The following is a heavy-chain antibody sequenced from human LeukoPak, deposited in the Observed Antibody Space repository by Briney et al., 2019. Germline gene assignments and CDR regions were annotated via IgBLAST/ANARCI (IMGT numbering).Heavy chain of an antibody. CDR3: ARGVQLERFDY. CDR2: IYYSGST. D-gene: IGHD1-1*01. CDR1: GYSISNGYY. J-gene: IGHJ4*02. V-gene: IGHV4-61*01. Sequence: SETLSLTCTVSGYSISNGYYWSWIRQPPGKGLEWIGYIYYSGSTNYNPSLKSRVTISVDTSKNQFSLKLSSVTAADTAVYYCARGVQLERFDYWGQGTLVTVSS.